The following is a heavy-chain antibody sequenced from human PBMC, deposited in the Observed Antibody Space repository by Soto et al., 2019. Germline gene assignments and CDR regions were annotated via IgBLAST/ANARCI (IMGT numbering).Heavy chain of an antibody. CDR3: ASQYQLLYGGGYYYYGMDV. D-gene: IGHD2-2*02. Sequence: SETLSLTCTVSGGSISSSSYYWGWIRQPPGKGLEWIGSIYYSGSTYYNPSLKSRVTISVDTSKNQLSLKLSSVTAADTAVYYCASQYQLLYGGGYYYYGMDVWGQGTTVTVSS. V-gene: IGHV4-39*01. J-gene: IGHJ6*02. CDR2: IYYSGST. CDR1: GGSISSSSYY.